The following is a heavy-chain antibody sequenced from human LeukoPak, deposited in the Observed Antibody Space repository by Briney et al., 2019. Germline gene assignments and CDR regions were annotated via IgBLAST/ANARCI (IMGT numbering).Heavy chain of an antibody. Sequence: GGSLRLSCAASGFSFSAYWTTWVRQAPGTGLEWVANINPAGTETYYVDPVKGRFTISRDNAKNLLYLQMNSLRAEDTAVYYCARFGYVAAVDLWGQGTLVTVSS. D-gene: IGHD2-15*01. V-gene: IGHV3-7*01. J-gene: IGHJ4*02. CDR1: GFSFSAYW. CDR3: ARFGYVAAVDL. CDR2: INPAGTET.